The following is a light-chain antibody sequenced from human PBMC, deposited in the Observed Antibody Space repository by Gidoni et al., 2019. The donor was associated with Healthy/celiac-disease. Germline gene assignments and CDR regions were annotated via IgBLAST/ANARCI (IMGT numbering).Light chain of an antibody. CDR1: QSVSSSY. CDR3: QQYGSSPGT. J-gene: IGKJ1*01. CDR2: GAS. Sequence: EIVLTQSPGTLSLSPGERDTLSCRASQSVSSSYLAWYQQKPGQAPRLLIYGASSRATGIPDRFSGSGSGTDFTLTIRSLEPEDFAVYYCQQYGSSPGTFGQGTKVEIK. V-gene: IGKV3-20*01.